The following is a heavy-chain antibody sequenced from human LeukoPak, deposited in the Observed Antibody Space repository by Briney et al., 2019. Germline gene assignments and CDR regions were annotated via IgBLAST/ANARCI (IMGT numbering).Heavy chain of an antibody. CDR3: ARAVTYSYCMDV. V-gene: IGHV4-59*01. Sequence: SETLSLTCTVSSGSMSTYYWSWIRQSPGKGLEWIGFIYDTGTTNYNPSLKSRVTISIDTSKNQFSLRLSSVTAADTALYYCARAVTYSYCMDVWGKGTTVTVSS. CDR2: IYDTGTT. CDR1: SGSMSTYY. J-gene: IGHJ6*03.